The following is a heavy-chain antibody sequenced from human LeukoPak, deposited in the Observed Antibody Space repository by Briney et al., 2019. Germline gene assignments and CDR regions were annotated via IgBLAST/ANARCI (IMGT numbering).Heavy chain of an antibody. CDR2: ISGSGAST. CDR1: GVTFSSYA. CDR3: AKVRFGVTARYYFDY. Sequence: GGSLRLSCAASGVTFSSYAMSWVRQAPGKGLEWVSVISGSGASTYYADSVKGRFTISRDNSKNTLYLQMNSLRAEDTAVYYCAKVRFGVTARYYFDYWGQGTPVTVSS. J-gene: IGHJ4*02. V-gene: IGHV3-23*01. D-gene: IGHD3-10*01.